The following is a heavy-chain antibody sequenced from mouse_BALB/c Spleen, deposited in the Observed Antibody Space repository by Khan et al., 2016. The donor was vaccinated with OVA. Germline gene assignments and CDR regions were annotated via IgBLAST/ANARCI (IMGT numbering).Heavy chain of an antibody. CDR3: ARVYGGDFDY. J-gene: IGHJ2*01. V-gene: IGHV3-2*02. Sequence: EVKLLESGPGLVKPSQSLSLTCTVTGYSITSDYAWNWIRQFPGNKLEWMGFISYSGNTKYNPSLKSRISVTRDTSKNQFFLQLNSVTTEDTAIYYCARVYGGDFDYWGQGTTLTVSS. D-gene: IGHD2-10*02. CDR2: ISYSGNT. CDR1: GYSITSDYA.